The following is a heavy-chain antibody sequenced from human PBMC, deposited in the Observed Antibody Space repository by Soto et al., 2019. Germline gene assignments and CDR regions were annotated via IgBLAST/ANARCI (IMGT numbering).Heavy chain of an antibody. CDR3: AKLGPGAVAGTTGYYYYMDV. CDR2: ISAYNGNT. Sequence: ASVKVSCKASGYTFTSYGISWVRQAPGQGLEWMGWISAYNGNTNYAQKIQGRVTMTTDASTSTACMERRSLRSEDTAAYCCAKLGPGAVAGTTGYYYYMDVWGKGTPVTVAS. CDR1: GYTFTSYG. V-gene: IGHV1-18*01. J-gene: IGHJ6*03. D-gene: IGHD6-19*01.